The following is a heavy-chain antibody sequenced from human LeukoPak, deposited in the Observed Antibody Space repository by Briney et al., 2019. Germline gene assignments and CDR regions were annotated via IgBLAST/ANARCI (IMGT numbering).Heavy chain of an antibody. CDR1: GFTFSSYG. CDR2: IKQDGSEK. D-gene: IGHD6-19*01. V-gene: IGHV3-7*01. Sequence: GGSLRLSCAASGFTFSSYGMHWVRQAPGKGLEWVANIKQDGSEKNYVDSVKGRFTISRDNAKNSLYLQMNSLRAEDTAVYYCASSVAVAGSFDYWGQGTLVTVSS. CDR3: ASSVAVAGSFDY. J-gene: IGHJ4*02.